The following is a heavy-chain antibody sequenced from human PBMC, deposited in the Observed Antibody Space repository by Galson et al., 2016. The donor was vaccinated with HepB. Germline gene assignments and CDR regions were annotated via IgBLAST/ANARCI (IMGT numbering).Heavy chain of an antibody. Sequence: SLRLSCAASGFIFSSYAMHWVRQAPGKGLEWVGVISYDGSNKYYVDSVEGRFTIARDNSKNTLDLQMNSLKTEDTAVYYCARESTEHYSGMDVWGQGTTVFVSS. CDR3: ARESTEHYSGMDV. CDR1: GFIFSSYA. CDR2: ISYDGSNK. J-gene: IGHJ6*02. V-gene: IGHV3-30*04. D-gene: IGHD1-26*01.